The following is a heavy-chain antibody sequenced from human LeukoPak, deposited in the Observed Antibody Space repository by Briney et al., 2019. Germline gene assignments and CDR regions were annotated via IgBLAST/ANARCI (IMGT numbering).Heavy chain of an antibody. CDR1: GFTFSTYA. CDR3: AKATLGSCSGARCYPFDY. J-gene: IGHJ4*02. CDR2: ITGNGGST. Sequence: GGSLRLSCAASGFTFSTYAINWVRQVPGKGLEWVSSITGNGGSTYLADSVKGRLTISRDNSRNTLYLQMNSLRAEDTAVYYCAKATLGSCSGARCYPFDYWGQGTLVTVSS. D-gene: IGHD2-15*01. V-gene: IGHV3-23*01.